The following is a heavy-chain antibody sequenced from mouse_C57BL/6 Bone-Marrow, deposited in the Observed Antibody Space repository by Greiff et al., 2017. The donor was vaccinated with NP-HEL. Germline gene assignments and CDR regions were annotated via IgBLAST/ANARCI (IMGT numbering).Heavy chain of an antibody. J-gene: IGHJ3*01. CDR2: IYPGSGST. Sequence: QVQLKQPGAELVKPGASVKMSCKASGYTFTSYWVTWVKQRPGQGLEWIGDIYPGSGSTNYNEKFKSKATLTVDTSSSTAYMQLSSLTSEDSAVYYCASSWFAYWGQGTLVTVSA. CDR3: ASSWFAY. V-gene: IGHV1-55*01. CDR1: GYTFTSYW.